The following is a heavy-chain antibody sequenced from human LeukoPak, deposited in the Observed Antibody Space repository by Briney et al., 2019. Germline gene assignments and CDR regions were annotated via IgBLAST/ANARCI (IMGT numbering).Heavy chain of an antibody. V-gene: IGHV5-51*01. D-gene: IGHD2-15*01. CDR3: ARFHCSGGSCYADYYYYMDV. J-gene: IGHJ6*03. CDR1: GYSFTSYW. Sequence: GESLKISCKGSGYSFTSYWIGWVRQMPGKGLEWMGIIYPGDSDTRCSPSFQGQVTISADKSISTAYLQWSSLKASDTAMYYCARFHCSGGSCYADYYYYMDVWGKGATVTVSS. CDR2: IYPGDSDT.